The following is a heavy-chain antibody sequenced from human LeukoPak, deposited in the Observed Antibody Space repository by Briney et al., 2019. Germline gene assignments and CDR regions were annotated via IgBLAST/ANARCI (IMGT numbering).Heavy chain of an antibody. CDR2: IYNDGSTT. V-gene: IGHV3-74*01. CDR1: GFMFSKSW. Sequence: PGGSLSLSCAASGFMFSKSWMHCVRQAPGRGGVWVARIYNDGSTTSYADSVKGRFTISRDNAANTLFLQMSSLRAEDTAVYYCAREKDDHGDPGPLDAWGQGDLVTVSS. J-gene: IGHJ5*02. CDR3: AREKDDHGDPGPLDA. D-gene: IGHD4-17*01.